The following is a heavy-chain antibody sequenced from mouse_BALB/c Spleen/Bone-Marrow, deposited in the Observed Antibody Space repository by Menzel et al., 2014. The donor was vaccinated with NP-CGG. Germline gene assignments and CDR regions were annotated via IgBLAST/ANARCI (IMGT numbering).Heavy chain of an antibody. CDR1: GFTFSDYY. V-gene: IGHV5-4*02. Sequence: DVMLVESGGGLVKPGGSLKLSCAASGFTFSDYYMYWVRQTPEKRLEWVATISDGGSYTYYPDSVKGRFTISRDNAKNNLYLQMSSLKSEDTAMYYCVRGLYGSSYTYAMDYWGQGTSVTVPS. CDR3: VRGLYGSSYTYAMDY. D-gene: IGHD1-1*01. J-gene: IGHJ4*01. CDR2: ISDGGSYT.